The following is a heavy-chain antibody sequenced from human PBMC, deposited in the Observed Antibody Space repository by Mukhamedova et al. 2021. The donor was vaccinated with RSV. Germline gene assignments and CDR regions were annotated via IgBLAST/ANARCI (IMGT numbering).Heavy chain of an antibody. D-gene: IGHD3-16*01. CDR3: VTLACVAGCYGKFDP. V-gene: IGHV3-74*01. J-gene: IGHJ5*02. Sequence: DSVRGRFTISRDNAKNTVYLQMNSLRDEDTGIYYCVTLACVAGCYGKFDPWGQGILVTVSS.